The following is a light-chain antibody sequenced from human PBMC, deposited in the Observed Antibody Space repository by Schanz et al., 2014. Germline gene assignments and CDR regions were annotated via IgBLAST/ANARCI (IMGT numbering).Light chain of an antibody. CDR2: AAS. CDR3: QQYNSPLT. CDR1: QSVASN. J-gene: IGKJ4*01. V-gene: IGKV3-15*01. Sequence: EIVMTQSPATLSVSPGERATLSCRASQSVASNLAWYQQKPGQAPRLLIYAASTRATGIPARFSGSGSGPEFTLTISSLQSDDFATYYCQQYNSPLTFGGGTKVEIK.